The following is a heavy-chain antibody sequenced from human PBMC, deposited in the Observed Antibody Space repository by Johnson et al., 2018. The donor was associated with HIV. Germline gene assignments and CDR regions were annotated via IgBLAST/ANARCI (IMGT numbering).Heavy chain of an antibody. CDR2: IYSGGST. CDR1: GLTVSSNY. V-gene: IGHV3-66*01. J-gene: IGHJ3*02. CDR3: ATGYSGSPLGDTVDI. Sequence: VQLVESGGGLVQPGGSLRLSCAASGLTVSSNYMSWVRQAPGKGLEWVSVIYSGGSTYYADSVKGRFTISRDNSKNTLYLQMNSLRAEDTAVYYCATGYSGSPLGDTVDIWGQGTMVTVSS. D-gene: IGHD1-26*01.